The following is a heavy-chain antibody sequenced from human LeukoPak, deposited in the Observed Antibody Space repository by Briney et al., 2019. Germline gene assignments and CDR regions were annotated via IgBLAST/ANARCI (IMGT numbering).Heavy chain of an antibody. CDR2: INHTGST. D-gene: IGHD3-22*01. V-gene: IGHV4-34*01. Sequence: SETLSLTCAVYGGSFSNYYWSWIRQPPGKGLGWIGEINHTGSTNYNPSLRSRVTISVDTSKNQFSLKLSSVTAADTAVYYCARGNLYYYDSSGYYFKFDYWGQGTLVTVSS. J-gene: IGHJ4*02. CDR1: GGSFSNYY. CDR3: ARGNLYYYDSSGYYFKFDY.